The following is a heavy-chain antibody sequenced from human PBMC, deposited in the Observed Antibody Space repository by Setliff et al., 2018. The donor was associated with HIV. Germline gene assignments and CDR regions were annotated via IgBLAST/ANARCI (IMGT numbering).Heavy chain of an antibody. CDR1: GFTFSNYG. J-gene: IGHJ4*02. Sequence: SGGSLRLSCAASGFTFSNYGMHWVRQGPGKGLEWVAFIRSDESETYYADSVKGRFTISRDNSKNTLYLQLNSLRPEDTALYYCASARIPTGGTSTSVDYWGQGTLVTVSS. V-gene: IGHV3-30*02. D-gene: IGHD1-1*01. CDR2: IRSDESET. CDR3: ASARIPTGGTSTSVDY.